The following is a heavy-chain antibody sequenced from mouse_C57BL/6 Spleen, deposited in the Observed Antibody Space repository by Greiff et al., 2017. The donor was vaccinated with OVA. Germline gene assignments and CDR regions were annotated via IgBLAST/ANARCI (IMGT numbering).Heavy chain of an antibody. CDR1: GYTFTSYG. CDR2: IYPRSGNT. D-gene: IGHD2-4*01. J-gene: IGHJ4*01. Sequence: QVQLQQSGAELARPGASVKLSCKASGYTFTSYGISWVKQRTGQGLEWIGEIYPRSGNTYYNEKFKGKATLTADKSSSTAYMELRSLTSEDSAVYFCARSGYDYGYYARDYWGQGTSVTVSS. CDR3: ARSGYDYGYYARDY. V-gene: IGHV1-81*01.